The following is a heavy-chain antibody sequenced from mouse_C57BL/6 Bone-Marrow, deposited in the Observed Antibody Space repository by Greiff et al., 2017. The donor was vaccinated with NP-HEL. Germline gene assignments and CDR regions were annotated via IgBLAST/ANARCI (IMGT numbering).Heavy chain of an antibody. D-gene: IGHD2-10*01. J-gene: IGHJ2*01. CDR1: GFTFSSYG. V-gene: IGHV5-6*01. CDR3: ARHASYSAYYCDY. Sequence: SGGDLVKPGGSLKLSCAASGFTFSSYGMSWVRQTPDKRLEWVATISSGGSYTYYPDSVKGRFTISRDNAKNTLYLQMSSLKSEDTAMYYCARHASYSAYYCDYWGQGTTLTVSS. CDR2: ISSGGSYT.